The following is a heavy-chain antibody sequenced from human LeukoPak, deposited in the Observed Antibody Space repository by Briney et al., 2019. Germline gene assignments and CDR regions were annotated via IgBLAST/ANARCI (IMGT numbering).Heavy chain of an antibody. D-gene: IGHD3-3*01. CDR3: ARRWSGYYMALDAFDI. CDR1: GYSFTSYW. J-gene: IGHJ3*02. Sequence: GESLKISFKGSGYSFTSYWIGWVRPMPGKGLEWMGIIYPGDSDTRYSPSFQGQVTISADKSISTAYLQWSSLKASDTAMSYCARRWSGYYMALDAFDIWGQGTMVTVSS. V-gene: IGHV5-51*01. CDR2: IYPGDSDT.